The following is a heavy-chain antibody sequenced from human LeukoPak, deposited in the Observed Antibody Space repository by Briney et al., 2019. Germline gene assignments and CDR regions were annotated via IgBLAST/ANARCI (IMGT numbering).Heavy chain of an antibody. CDR1: GGSISSSSYY. V-gene: IGHV4-39*01. CDR2: IYYSGST. Sequence: PSETLSLTCTVSGGSISSSSYYWGWIRQPPGKGLEWIGSIYYSGSTYYNPSLKSRVTISVDTSKNQFSLKLSSVTAADTAVYYCARPNGRDAFDIWGQGTMVTVSS. J-gene: IGHJ3*02. D-gene: IGHD2-8*01. CDR3: ARPNGRDAFDI.